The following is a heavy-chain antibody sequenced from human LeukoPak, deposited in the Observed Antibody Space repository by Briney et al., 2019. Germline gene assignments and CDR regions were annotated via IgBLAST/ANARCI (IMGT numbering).Heavy chain of an antibody. CDR2: MSVYNGNT. CDR1: GYTFTSYA. V-gene: IGHV1-18*01. CDR3: ARYSEGYCTSASCFRGFDP. Sequence: GAPVQVACEASGYTFTSYAITWVRQAPGQGLEWMGWMSVYNGNTQYAQKFQGRVTLTRDTSTNTAYMDLRSLKSDDTAVYYCARYSEGYCTSASCFRGFDPWGQGTLVTVSS. J-gene: IGHJ5*02. D-gene: IGHD2-2*01.